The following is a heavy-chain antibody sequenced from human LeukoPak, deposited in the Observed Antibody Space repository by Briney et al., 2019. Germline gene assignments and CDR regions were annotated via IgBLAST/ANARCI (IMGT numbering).Heavy chain of an antibody. D-gene: IGHD3-9*01. Sequence: PSETLSLPCTVSGGSISSYYWSWIRQPPGKGLEWIGYIYYSGSTNYNPSLKSRVTISVDTSKNQFSLKLSSVTAADTAVYYCARSYYDILTGYYLHDAFDIWGQGTMVTVSS. CDR1: GGSISSYY. CDR2: IYYSGST. V-gene: IGHV4-59*01. CDR3: ARSYYDILTGYYLHDAFDI. J-gene: IGHJ3*02.